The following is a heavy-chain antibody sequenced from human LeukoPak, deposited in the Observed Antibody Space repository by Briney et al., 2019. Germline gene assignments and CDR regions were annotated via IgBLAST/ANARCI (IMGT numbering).Heavy chain of an antibody. Sequence: ASVKVSCKASGYTFTSYYMHWVRQAPGQGLEWMGIINPSGGSTSYAQKFQGRVTMTRDMSTSTAYMELRSLRSDDTAVYYCARDRPKVNADYWGQGTLVTVSS. V-gene: IGHV1-46*01. D-gene: IGHD6-6*01. CDR1: GYTFTSYY. CDR3: ARDRPKVNADY. J-gene: IGHJ4*02. CDR2: INPSGGST.